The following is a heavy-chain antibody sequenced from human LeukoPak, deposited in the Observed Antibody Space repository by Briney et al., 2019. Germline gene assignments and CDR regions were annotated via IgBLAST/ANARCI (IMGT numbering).Heavy chain of an antibody. V-gene: IGHV3-30*18. CDR2: IWYNEKNT. Sequence: GRSLRLSCVASGFTFSSYGMHWVRQAPGKGLEWVAVIWYNEKNTHYADFVKGRFTISRDNSKNTLFLQMNNLRAEDTAVYYCAKGGIDAAAADYFYYYMAVWGKGTTVTISS. CDR3: AKGGIDAAAADYFYYYMAV. J-gene: IGHJ6*03. D-gene: IGHD6-13*01. CDR1: GFTFSSYG.